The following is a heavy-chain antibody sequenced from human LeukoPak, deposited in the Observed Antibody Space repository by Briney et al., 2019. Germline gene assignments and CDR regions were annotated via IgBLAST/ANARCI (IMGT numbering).Heavy chain of an antibody. J-gene: IGHJ4*02. D-gene: IGHD4-17*01. CDR2: IYSGGST. CDR3: ARKGYDYGDYEYY. V-gene: IGHV3-66*01. Sequence: GGSLRLSCAASGFTFSDYYMSWVRQAPGKGLEWVSVIYSGGSTYYADSVKGRFTISRDNSKNTLYLQMNSLRAEDTAVYYCARKGYDYGDYEYYWGQGTLVTVSS. CDR1: GFTFSDYY.